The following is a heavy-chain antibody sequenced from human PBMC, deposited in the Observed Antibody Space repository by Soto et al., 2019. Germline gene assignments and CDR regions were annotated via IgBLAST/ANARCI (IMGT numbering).Heavy chain of an antibody. V-gene: IGHV3-23*01. CDR2: ISGSGGST. D-gene: IGHD7-27*01. CDR1: GFTFSSYA. CDR3: AKRNWGGWYFDL. J-gene: IGHJ2*01. Sequence: EVQLLESGGGLVQPGGSLRLSCAASGFTFSSYAMSWVRQAPGKGLEWGSAISGSGGSTYYADSVKGRFTISGDNSKNTLYLQMNSLRAEDTAVYYCAKRNWGGWYFDLWGRGTLVTVSS.